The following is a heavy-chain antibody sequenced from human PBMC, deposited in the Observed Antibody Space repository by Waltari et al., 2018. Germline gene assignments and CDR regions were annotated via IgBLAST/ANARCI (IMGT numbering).Heavy chain of an antibody. CDR2: IIPILGIA. Sequence: QVQLVQSGAEVKKPGSSVKVSCKASGGTSSSYTISWVRQAPGQGLEWMGRIIPILGIANYAHKCQGRVTITTDKSTSTAYMELSSLRSEDTAVYYCARTLYSSGWYPGGYWGQGTLVTVSS. CDR1: GGTSSSYT. CDR3: ARTLYSSGWYPGGY. V-gene: IGHV1-69*02. D-gene: IGHD6-19*01. J-gene: IGHJ4*02.